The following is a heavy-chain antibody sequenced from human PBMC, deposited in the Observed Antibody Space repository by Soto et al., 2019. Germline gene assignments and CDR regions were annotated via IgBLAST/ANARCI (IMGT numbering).Heavy chain of an antibody. J-gene: IGHJ4*02. V-gene: IGHV3-11*01. Sequence: QVQLVESGGGLVKPGGSLRLSCVASGLTFSDYYMSWVRQVPGKGLEWISYISESGSTIYYADSVKGRFTISRDNAKNSLFLEMNTVRGEDTAVYYCATQWGIAAVVFEHWGQGTVVTVSS. CDR1: GLTFSDYY. CDR2: ISESGSTI. D-gene: IGHD6-13*01. CDR3: ATQWGIAAVVFEH.